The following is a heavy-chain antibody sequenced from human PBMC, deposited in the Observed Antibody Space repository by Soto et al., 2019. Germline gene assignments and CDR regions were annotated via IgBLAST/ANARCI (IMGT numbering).Heavy chain of an antibody. CDR1: GFTFSSYW. V-gene: IGHV3-74*01. Sequence: EVQLVESGGGLVQPGGSLRLSCAASGFTFSSYWMHWVRQAPGKGLVWVSRINSDGSSTSYADSVKGRFTISRDNAKNTLYLQMNSLIADDTAVYYCARVFGSAYGDRNIITPDYYYYYYMDVWGKGTTVTVSS. D-gene: IGHD4-17*01. CDR2: INSDGSST. CDR3: ARVFGSAYGDRNIITPDYYYYYYMDV. J-gene: IGHJ6*03.